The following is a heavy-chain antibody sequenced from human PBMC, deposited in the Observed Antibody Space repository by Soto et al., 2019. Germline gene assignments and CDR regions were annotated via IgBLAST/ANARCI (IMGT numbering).Heavy chain of an antibody. CDR3: ARQLAPRRECDI. CDR1: GASVSSYC. V-gene: IGHV4-59*08. J-gene: IGHJ3*02. D-gene: IGHD1-1*01. Sequence: QVQLQESGPGLVKPSETLSLTCTVSGASVSSYCWSWVRLPPGKGLEWVGYMYDSGNTDYNPSLKGRFTISVDTSRNPFSLRLTSATASDTAVYYCARQLAPRRECDIWGQGTLVTVSS. CDR2: MYDSGNT.